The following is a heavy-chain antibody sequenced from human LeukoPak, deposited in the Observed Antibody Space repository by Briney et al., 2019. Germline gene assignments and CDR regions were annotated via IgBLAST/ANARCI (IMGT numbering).Heavy chain of an antibody. CDR3: ARRLCSGGSCYLDY. J-gene: IGHJ4*02. Sequence: SVKVSCKASGGTFSSYAISWVRQAPGQGLEWMGGIIPIFGTANYAQKFQGRVTITADESTSTAYMELSSLRSEDTAVYYCARRLCSGGSCYLDYWGQGTLVTVSS. CDR2: IIPIFGTA. D-gene: IGHD2-15*01. CDR1: GGTFSSYA. V-gene: IGHV1-69*01.